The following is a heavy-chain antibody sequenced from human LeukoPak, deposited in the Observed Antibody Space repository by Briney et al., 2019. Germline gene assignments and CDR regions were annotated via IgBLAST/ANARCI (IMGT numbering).Heavy chain of an antibody. V-gene: IGHV6-1*01. D-gene: IGHD2-15*01. J-gene: IGHJ3*01. Sequence: SQTLSLTCAISGDSVSTNSVAWHWIRQSPSRGLEWLGRTYYRSKWNNDYAVSVKSRITINPDTSKNQFSLQLNSLSPDDTALYYCARGRYSGFDLWGQGTMVTVSS. CDR2: TYYRSKWNN. CDR1: GDSVSTNSVA. CDR3: ARGRYSGFDL.